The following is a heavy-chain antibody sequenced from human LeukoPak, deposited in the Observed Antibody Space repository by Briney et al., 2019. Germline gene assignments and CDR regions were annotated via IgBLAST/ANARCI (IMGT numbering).Heavy chain of an antibody. CDR1: GYRFIGYY. CDR2: ISPNSAGT. D-gene: IGHD3-16*01. CDR3: AREGDDGMDV. Sequence: GASVKVSCKTSGYRFIGYYMHWVRQAPGQGLEWMGWISPNSAGTNYAQKFQGRVTMTRDTSISTAYMELTRLRSDDTAVYYCAREGDDGMDVWGQGTTVTVSS. J-gene: IGHJ6*02. V-gene: IGHV1-2*02.